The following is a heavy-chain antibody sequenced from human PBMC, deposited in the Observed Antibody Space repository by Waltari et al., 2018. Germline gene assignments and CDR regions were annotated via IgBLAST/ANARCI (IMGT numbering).Heavy chain of an antibody. V-gene: IGHV4-34*01. Sequence: VQLVESGGGLVKPGGSLSLSCAASGFPFSSHSLNWVRQAPGKGLEWIGEINHSGSTNYNPSLKSRVTISVDTSKNQFSLKLSSVTAADTAVYYCARTYGDLDYWGQGTLVTVSS. CDR3: ARTYGDLDY. CDR2: INHSGST. D-gene: IGHD4-17*01. CDR1: GFPFSSHS. J-gene: IGHJ4*02.